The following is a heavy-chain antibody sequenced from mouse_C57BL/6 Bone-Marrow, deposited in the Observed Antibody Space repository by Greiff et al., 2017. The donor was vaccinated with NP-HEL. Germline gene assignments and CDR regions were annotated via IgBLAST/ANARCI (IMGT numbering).Heavy chain of an antibody. V-gene: IGHV5-4*03. Sequence: EVKLVESGGGLVKPGGSLKLSCAASGFTFSSYAMSWVRQTPEKRLEWVATLSDGGSYTYYPDNVKGRFTISRDNAKNNLYLQMSHLKSEDTAMYYCARYYWYFDVWGTGTTVTVSS. CDR3: ARYYWYFDV. CDR2: LSDGGSYT. CDR1: GFTFSSYA. J-gene: IGHJ1*03.